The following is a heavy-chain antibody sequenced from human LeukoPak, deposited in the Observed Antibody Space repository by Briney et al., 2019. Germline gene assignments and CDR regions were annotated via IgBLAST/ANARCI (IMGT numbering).Heavy chain of an antibody. CDR3: ARALPPTGSSWSPGRGAFDI. CDR2: IYYSGST. CDR1: GGSISSYY. Sequence: PSETLSLTCTVSGGSISSYYWSWIRQPPGKGLEWIGYIYYSGSTNYNPSLKSRVTVSVDTSKNQFSLTLSSVTAADTAVHYCARALPPTGSSWSPGRGAFDIWGQGTMVTVSS. D-gene: IGHD6-13*01. J-gene: IGHJ3*02. V-gene: IGHV4-59*01.